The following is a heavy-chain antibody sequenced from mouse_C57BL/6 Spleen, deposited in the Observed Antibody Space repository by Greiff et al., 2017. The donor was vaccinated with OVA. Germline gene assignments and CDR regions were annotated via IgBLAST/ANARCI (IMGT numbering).Heavy chain of an antibody. J-gene: IGHJ3*01. Sequence: VQVVESGAELVKPGASVKMSCKASGYTFTTHPIEWMKQNHGKSLEWIGNFHPYNDDTKYNEKFKGKATLTVEKSSSTVYLELSRLTSDDSAVYYCARDDYDSLFAYWGQGTLVTVSA. CDR1: GYTFTTHP. D-gene: IGHD2-4*01. CDR2: FHPYNDDT. V-gene: IGHV1-47*01. CDR3: ARDDYDSLFAY.